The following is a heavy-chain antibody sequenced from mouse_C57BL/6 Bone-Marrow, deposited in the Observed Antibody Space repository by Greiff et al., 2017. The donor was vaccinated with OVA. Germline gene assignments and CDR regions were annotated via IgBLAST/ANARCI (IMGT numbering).Heavy chain of an antibody. D-gene: IGHD3-2*02. CDR2: IYPRSGNT. Sequence: QVQLQQSGAELARPGASVKLSCKASGYTFTSYGISWVKQRTGQGLEWIGEIYPRSGNTYYNEKFKGKATLTADKSSSTAYMELRSLTLEDSAVYFCAREGGQLRLTCYWGQGTLVTVSA. V-gene: IGHV1-81*01. CDR1: GYTFTSYG. CDR3: AREGGQLRLTCY. J-gene: IGHJ3*01.